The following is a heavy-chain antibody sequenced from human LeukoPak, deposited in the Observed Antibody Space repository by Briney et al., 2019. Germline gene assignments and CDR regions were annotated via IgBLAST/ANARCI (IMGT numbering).Heavy chain of an antibody. CDR2: IKSKTDGGTT. D-gene: IGHD3-3*01. V-gene: IGHV3-15*07. Sequence: GGSLRLSCAASGFTFSNAWMNWVRQAPGKRLEWVGRIKSKTDGGTTDYAAPVKGRFTISRDDSKNTLYMQMNSLKIEDTAVYYCTTYDFWSGYNPWGRGTLVTVSS. J-gene: IGHJ5*02. CDR1: GFTFSNAW. CDR3: TTYDFWSGYNP.